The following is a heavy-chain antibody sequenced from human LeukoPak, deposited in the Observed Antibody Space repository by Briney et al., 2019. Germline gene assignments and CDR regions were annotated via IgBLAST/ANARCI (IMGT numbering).Heavy chain of an antibody. CDR2: FYYSGST. V-gene: IGHV4-39*07. J-gene: IGHJ5*02. CDR1: GGSISSSSYY. Sequence: SETLSLTCTVSGGSISSSSYYWGWIRQPPGKGLEWIGSFYYSGSTYYNPSLKSRVTISVDTSKNQFSLKLSSVTAADTAVYYCAREGSSWSNWFDPWGQGTLVTVSS. D-gene: IGHD6-13*01. CDR3: AREGSSWSNWFDP.